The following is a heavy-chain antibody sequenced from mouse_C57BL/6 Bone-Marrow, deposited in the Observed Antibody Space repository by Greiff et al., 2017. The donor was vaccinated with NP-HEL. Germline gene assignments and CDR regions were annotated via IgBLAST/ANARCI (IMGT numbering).Heavy chain of an antibody. CDR1: GFSLTSYG. Sequence: QVQLQQSGPGLVAPSQSLSITCTVSGFSLTSYGVHWVRQPPGKGLEWLVVIWSDGSTTYNSALKSRLSISKDNSKSQVFLKMNSLQTDDTAMYYCARHRYDGYHGYAMDYWGQGTSVTVSS. CDR2: IWSDGST. J-gene: IGHJ4*01. D-gene: IGHD2-3*01. V-gene: IGHV2-6-1*01. CDR3: ARHRYDGYHGYAMDY.